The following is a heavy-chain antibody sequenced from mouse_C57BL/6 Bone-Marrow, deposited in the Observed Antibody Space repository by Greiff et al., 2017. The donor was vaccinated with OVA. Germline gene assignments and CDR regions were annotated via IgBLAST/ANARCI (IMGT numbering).Heavy chain of an antibody. CDR2: IYPSDSET. CDR3: AFFTPSFDY. Sequence: VQLQQPGAELVRPGSSVKLSCKASGYTFTSYWMDWVKQRPGQGLEWIGNIYPSDSETHYNQKFKDKATLTVDKSSSTAYMQLSILPSVYSSVYYCAFFTPSFDYWGQGTTLTVSS. D-gene: IGHD1-2*01. V-gene: IGHV1-61*01. CDR1: GYTFTSYW. J-gene: IGHJ2*01.